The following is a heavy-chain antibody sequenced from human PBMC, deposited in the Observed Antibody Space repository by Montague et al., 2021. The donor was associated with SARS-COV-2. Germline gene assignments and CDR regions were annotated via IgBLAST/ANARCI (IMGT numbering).Heavy chain of an antibody. CDR3: ARGISLFGP. CDR2: INGASSRT. Sequence: SLRLSCAAAGFLFSDYNMTWIRQTPGKGLEWISYINGASSRTNYADSVKGRFTISRDNAKNSLFLQMNSLRVEDTAVYYCARGISLFGPWGQGTLVTVSS. V-gene: IGHV3-11*05. CDR1: GFLFSDYN. J-gene: IGHJ5*02.